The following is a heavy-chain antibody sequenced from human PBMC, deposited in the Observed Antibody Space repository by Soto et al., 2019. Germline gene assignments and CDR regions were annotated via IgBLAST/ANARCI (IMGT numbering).Heavy chain of an antibody. D-gene: IGHD4-17*01. CDR1: GYTFTNYA. J-gene: IGHJ5*02. V-gene: IGHV1-3*01. CDR3: AGSGDYVRGGFDP. CDR2: INAGNGNT. Sequence: GASVKVSCKASGYTFTNYAMHWVRQAPGQRLEWMGWINAGNGNTKYSQKFQGRVTITRDTSASTAYMELSSLRSEDTAVYYCAGSGDYVRGGFDPWGRGPRFTVPS.